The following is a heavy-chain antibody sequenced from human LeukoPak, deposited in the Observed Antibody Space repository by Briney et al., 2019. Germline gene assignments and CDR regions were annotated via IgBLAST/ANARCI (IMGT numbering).Heavy chain of an antibody. CDR3: ARHEYDAHFDS. J-gene: IGHJ4*02. CDR1: GASISSYY. D-gene: IGHD3-16*01. CDR2: IYYSGST. V-gene: IGHV4-59*01. Sequence: SETLSLTCTVSGASISSYYWSWVRQPPGKGLEWIGYIYYSGSTNYNPSLKSRVTISVDTSKNQFSLKLSSVTAADTAAYRCARHEYDAHFDSWGQGTLVTVSS.